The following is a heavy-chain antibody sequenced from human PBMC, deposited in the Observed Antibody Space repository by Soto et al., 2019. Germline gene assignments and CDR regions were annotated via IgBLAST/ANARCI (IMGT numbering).Heavy chain of an antibody. J-gene: IGHJ4*02. Sequence: TGGSLRLSCAASGVTFSSYTVHWVSQTPGKGLEWVAHISYDGGDKYYADSVKGRFTISRDNSKNTLYLQMNSLRAEDTSVYYYAREYSLAVAAPGYWGQRILVTVSS. CDR1: GVTFSSYT. D-gene: IGHD2-15*01. CDR2: ISYDGGDK. CDR3: AREYSLAVAAPGY. V-gene: IGHV3-30-3*01.